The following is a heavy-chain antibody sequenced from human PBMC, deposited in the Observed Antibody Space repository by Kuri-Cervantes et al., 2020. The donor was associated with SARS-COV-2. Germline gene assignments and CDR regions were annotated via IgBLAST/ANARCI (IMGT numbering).Heavy chain of an antibody. V-gene: IGHV3-48*02. CDR2: ISSSSTI. CDR3: ARYGFGYSTFYAMDV. D-gene: IGHD6-13*01. CDR1: GFTFSSYA. J-gene: IGHJ6*02. Sequence: GESLKISCAASGFTFSSYAMSWVRQAPGKGLEWVSYISSSSTIYYADSVKGRFTISRDNAKNSLYLQMNSLRDEDTAVYYCARYGFGYSTFYAMDVWGQGTTVTVSS.